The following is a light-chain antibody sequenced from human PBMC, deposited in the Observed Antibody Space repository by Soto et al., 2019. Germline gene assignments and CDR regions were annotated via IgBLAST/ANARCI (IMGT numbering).Light chain of an antibody. Sequence: SYELTQPPSVSVAPGQTARITCGGNNIRSKSVHWYQQKAGQAPVLVVYDDNDRPSGIPERFSGSNSGNTATLTISRVEAGDEADYYCQVWDFSSDRRVFGAGTKVAVL. J-gene: IGLJ1*01. CDR1: NIRSKS. V-gene: IGLV3-21*02. CDR3: QVWDFSSDRRV. CDR2: DDN.